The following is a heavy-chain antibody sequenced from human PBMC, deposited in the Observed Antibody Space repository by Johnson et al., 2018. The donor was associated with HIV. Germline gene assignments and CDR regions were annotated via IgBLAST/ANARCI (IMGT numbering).Heavy chain of an antibody. J-gene: IGHJ3*02. CDR2: ISYDGSNK. CDR3: AKGGQQLADPFDI. Sequence: QVQLVESGGGLVQPGGSLRLSCAASGFTFSSYGMHWVRQAPGKGLEWVAVISYDGSNKYYADSVKGRFTISRDNSKNTLYLEMISLRVTDTAVYFCAKGGQQLADPFDIWGQGTLVTVSS. D-gene: IGHD6-13*01. CDR1: GFTFSSYG. V-gene: IGHV3-30*18.